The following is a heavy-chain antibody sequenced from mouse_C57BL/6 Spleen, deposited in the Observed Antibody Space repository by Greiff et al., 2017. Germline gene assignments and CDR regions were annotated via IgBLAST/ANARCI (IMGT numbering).Heavy chain of an antibody. CDR3: ARALRDAMDY. Sequence: EVQRVEPGGDLVKPGASLKLSCAASGFTFSSYGMSWVRQTPDKRLEWVANISSAGSYTYYPESVKGRFTISRDNATTTLYLQISSLKSEDTAFYYCARALRDAMDYWGQGTSVTVAT. V-gene: IGHV5-6*01. J-gene: IGHJ4*01. CDR2: ISSAGSYT. D-gene: IGHD1-1*01. CDR1: GFTFSSYG.